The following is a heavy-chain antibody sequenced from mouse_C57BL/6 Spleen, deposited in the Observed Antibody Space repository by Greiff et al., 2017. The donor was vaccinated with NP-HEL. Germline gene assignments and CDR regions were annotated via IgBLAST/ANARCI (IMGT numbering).Heavy chain of an antibody. CDR3: ARSNWDEEGYYFDY. D-gene: IGHD4-1*01. CDR2: INPNNGGT. V-gene: IGHV1-18*01. CDR1: GYTFTDYN. Sequence: EVQLQQSGPELVKPGASVKIPCKASGYTFTDYNMDWVKQSHGKSLEWIGDINPNNGGTIYNQKFKGKATLTVDKSSSTAYMELRSLTSEDTAVYYGARSNWDEEGYYFDYWGQGTTLTVSS. J-gene: IGHJ2*01.